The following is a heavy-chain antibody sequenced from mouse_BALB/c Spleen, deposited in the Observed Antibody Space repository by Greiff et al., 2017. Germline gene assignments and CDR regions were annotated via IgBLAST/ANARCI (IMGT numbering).Heavy chain of an antibody. CDR1: GYTFTSYW. CDR2: IYPSDSYT. CDR3: TRSVTTVYWYFDV. V-gene: IGHV1-69*02. D-gene: IGHD2-2*01. J-gene: IGHJ1*01. Sequence: VQLQQSGAELVRPGASVKLSCKASGYTFTSYWINWVKQRPGQGLEWIGNIYPSDSYTNYNQKFKDKATLTVDKSSSTAYMQLSSPTSEDSAVYYCTRSVTTVYWYFDVWGAGTTVTVSS.